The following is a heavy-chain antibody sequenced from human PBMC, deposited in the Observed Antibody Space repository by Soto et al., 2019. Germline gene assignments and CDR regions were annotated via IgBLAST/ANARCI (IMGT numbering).Heavy chain of an antibody. J-gene: IGHJ4*02. CDR1: GYSFTSYW. CDR2: IYPGDSDT. D-gene: IGHD4-4*01. CDR3: ARHPTTVTTPSFDY. Sequence: XESLTISGKGSGYSFTSYWIGLVRQMPGKGLEWMGIIYPGDSDTRYSPSFQGQVTISADKSISTAYLQWSSLKASDTAMYYCARHPTTVTTPSFDYWGQGTLVTVSS. V-gene: IGHV5-51*01.